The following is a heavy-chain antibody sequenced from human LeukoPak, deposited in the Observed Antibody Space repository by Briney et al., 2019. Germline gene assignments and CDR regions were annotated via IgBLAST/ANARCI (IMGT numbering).Heavy chain of an antibody. V-gene: IGHV1-46*01. D-gene: IGHD4-23*01. CDR3: ARDNSVEDTAWWFDP. CDR1: GYTFTSYY. J-gene: IGHJ5*02. CDR2: INPSGGST. Sequence: ASVKVSCKASGYTFTSYYMHWVRQAPGQGLEGMGIINPSGGSTSYAQKFQGRVTMTRDMSTSTDYMELSSLRSEDTAVYYCARDNSVEDTAWWFDPWGQGTLVTVSS.